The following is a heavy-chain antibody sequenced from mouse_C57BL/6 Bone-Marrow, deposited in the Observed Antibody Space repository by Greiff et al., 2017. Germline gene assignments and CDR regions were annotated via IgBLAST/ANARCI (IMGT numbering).Heavy chain of an antibody. Sequence: EVKLMESGPGLVKPSQSLSLTCSVTGYSITSGYYWNWIRQFPGNKLEWMGYISYDGSNNYNPSLKNRISITRDTSKNQFFLKLNSVTTEDTATYYCAREELGRAWFAYWGQGTLVTVSA. CDR1: GYSITSGYY. J-gene: IGHJ3*01. CDR2: ISYDGSN. V-gene: IGHV3-6*01. CDR3: AREELGRAWFAY. D-gene: IGHD4-1*01.